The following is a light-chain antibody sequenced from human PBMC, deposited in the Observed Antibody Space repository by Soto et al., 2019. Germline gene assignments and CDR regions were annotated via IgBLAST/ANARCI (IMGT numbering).Light chain of an antibody. CDR1: QSIDSW. J-gene: IGKJ1*01. V-gene: IGKV1-5*03. CDR2: KAS. CDR3: QPYNSYSRT. Sequence: DIQMTQSPSTLSASVGDRVTITCRASQSIDSWLAWYQHKPGKAPKLLIFKASTLETGVPSRFSGSGSETEFTLTISNLQPDDSATYYCQPYNSYSRTFGQGTKVDIK.